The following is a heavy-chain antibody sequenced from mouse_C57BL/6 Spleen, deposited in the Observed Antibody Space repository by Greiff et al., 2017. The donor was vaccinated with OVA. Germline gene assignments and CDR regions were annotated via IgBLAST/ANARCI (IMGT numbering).Heavy chain of an antibody. V-gene: IGHV1-82*01. D-gene: IGHD2-3*01. CDR3: ARDDGYYVRFAY. J-gene: IGHJ3*01. CDR2: IYPGDGDT. Sequence: QVQLQQSGPELVKPGASVKLSCKASGYAFSSSWMNWVKQRPGKGLEWIGRIYPGDGDTNYNGKFKGKATLTADRSSSTAYMQLSSLTSEDSAVYFCARDDGYYVRFAYWGQGTLVTVSA. CDR1: GYAFSSSW.